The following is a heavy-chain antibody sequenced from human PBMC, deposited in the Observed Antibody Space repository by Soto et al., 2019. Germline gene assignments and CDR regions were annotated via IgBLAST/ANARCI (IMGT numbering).Heavy chain of an antibody. CDR3: ARYEEKPMVRGVIYYYYYMDV. Sequence: ASVKVSCKAPGFTFTSSAMQWVRQARGQRLEWIGWIVVGSGNTNYAQKFQERVTITRDMSTSTAYMELSSLRAEDTAVYYCARYEEKPMVRGVIYYYYYMDVWGKGTTVTVSS. V-gene: IGHV1-58*02. D-gene: IGHD3-10*01. CDR2: IVVGSGNT. J-gene: IGHJ6*03. CDR1: GFTFTSSA.